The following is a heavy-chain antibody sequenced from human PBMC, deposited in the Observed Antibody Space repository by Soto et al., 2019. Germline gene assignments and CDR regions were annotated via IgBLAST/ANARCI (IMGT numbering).Heavy chain of an antibody. D-gene: IGHD2-21*02. CDR1: GGTFSSYA. Sequence: SVKVSCKASGGTFSSYAISWVRQAPGQGLEWMGGIIPIFGTANYAQKFQGRVKNTADESTSTAYKEQSSLRSEDTAVYYCARGLTIVVVTAMREDAFDIWGQGTMVTVSS. V-gene: IGHV1-69*13. CDR2: IIPIFGTA. CDR3: ARGLTIVVVTAMREDAFDI. J-gene: IGHJ3*02.